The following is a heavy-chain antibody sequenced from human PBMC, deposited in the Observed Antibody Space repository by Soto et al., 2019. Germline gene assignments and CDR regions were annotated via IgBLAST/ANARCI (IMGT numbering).Heavy chain of an antibody. V-gene: IGHV3-21*01. Sequence: PGGSLRLSCSASGFTISSYSMNWVRQAPGKGLEWVSSISSSSSYIYYADSVKGRFTISRDNAKNSLYLQMNSLRAEDTAVYYCARDPYQWEQLEFDYWGQGTLVTVSS. CDR3: ARDPYQWEQLEFDY. CDR1: GFTISSYS. D-gene: IGHD1-26*01. J-gene: IGHJ4*02. CDR2: ISSSSSYI.